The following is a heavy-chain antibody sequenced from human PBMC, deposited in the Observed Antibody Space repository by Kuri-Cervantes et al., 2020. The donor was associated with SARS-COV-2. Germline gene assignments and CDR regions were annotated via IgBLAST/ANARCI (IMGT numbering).Heavy chain of an antibody. D-gene: IGHD3-22*01. CDR1: GFTFSSYS. CDR2: ISSSSSTI. Sequence: GGSLRLSCAASGFTFSSYSMNWVRQAPGKGLEWVSYISSSSSTIYYADSVKGRFTISRHNSKNTLYLQMNSLRAEDTAVYYCAREGPKGGGYYLTIFDYWGQGTLVTVSS. J-gene: IGHJ4*02. CDR3: AREGPKGGGYYLTIFDY. V-gene: IGHV3-48*01.